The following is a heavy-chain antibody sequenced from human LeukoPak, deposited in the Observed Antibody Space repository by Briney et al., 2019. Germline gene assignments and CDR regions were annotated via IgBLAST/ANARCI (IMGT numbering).Heavy chain of an antibody. CDR2: IYSGGST. J-gene: IGHJ4*02. CDR3: ARGEVAANRFDY. D-gene: IGHD2-15*01. Sequence: GGSLRLSCAASGFTVSSNYMSWVRQAPGKGLERVSVIYSGGSTYYADSVKGRFTISRDNSKNTLYLQMNSLRAEDTAVYYCARGEVAANRFDYWGQGTLVTVSS. CDR1: GFTVSSNY. V-gene: IGHV3-66*01.